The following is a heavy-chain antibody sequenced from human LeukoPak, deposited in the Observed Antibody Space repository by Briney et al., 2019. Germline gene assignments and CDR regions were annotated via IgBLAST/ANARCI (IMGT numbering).Heavy chain of an antibody. CDR1: GGSFSGYY. D-gene: IGHD5-18*01. J-gene: IGHJ4*02. V-gene: IGHV4-34*01. CDR3: ARIRGYSYGY. CDR2: INHSGST. Sequence: SEXLSLTCAVYGGSFSGYYWSWLRQPPGKGLEGIGEINHSGSTNYNPSPTSRVTISVDTSKNQFSLKLSSVTAADTAVYYCARIRGYSYGYWGQGTLVTVSS.